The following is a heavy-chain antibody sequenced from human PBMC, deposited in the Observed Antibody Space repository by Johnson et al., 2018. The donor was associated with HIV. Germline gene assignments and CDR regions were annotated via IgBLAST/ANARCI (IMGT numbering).Heavy chain of an antibody. Sequence: VLLVESGGGLVQPGGSLRLSCAASGFTFSSYAMHWVRQAPGKGLEWVSVISTSGDTVLYADSVKGRFTISRDNSKNTLFLQMNSLTAGDTAVYYCARERGPERGSQQSGVYAFYIWCQGTMVTVSS. CDR3: ARERGPERGSQQSGVYAFYI. CDR1: GFTFSSYA. CDR2: ISTSGDTV. J-gene: IGHJ3*02. V-gene: IGHV3-62*03. D-gene: IGHD5-12*01.